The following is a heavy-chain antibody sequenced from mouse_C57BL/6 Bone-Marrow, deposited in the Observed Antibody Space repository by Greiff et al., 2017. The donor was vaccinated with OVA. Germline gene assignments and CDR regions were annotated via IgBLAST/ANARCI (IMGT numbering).Heavy chain of an antibody. J-gene: IGHJ4*01. CDR1: GFTFSSYA. V-gene: IGHV5-4*03. CDR2: ISDGGSYT. CDR3: ATYGSSHYAMDY. Sequence: EVMLVESGGGLVKPGGSLKLSCAASGFTFSSYAMSWVRQTPEKSLEWVATISDGGSYTYYPDTVKGRFTISRANAKNNLYLQMSHLKSEDTAMYYCATYGSSHYAMDYWGQGTSVTVSS. D-gene: IGHD1-1*01.